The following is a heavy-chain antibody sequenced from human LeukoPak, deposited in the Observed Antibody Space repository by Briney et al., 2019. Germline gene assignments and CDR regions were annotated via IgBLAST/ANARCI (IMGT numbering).Heavy chain of an antibody. CDR3: AKGGAVSSKSITMVRGTRRYYYYMDV. CDR1: GFTFRTYG. D-gene: IGHD3-10*01. CDR2: MSDSGTNT. J-gene: IGHJ6*03. Sequence: GGSLRLSCGASGFTFRTYGMTGSRKAPGKGLEWVSGMSDSGTNTYYADSVKGRFTISRDNSKNTLYLQMNSLRAEDTAVYYCAKGGAVSSKSITMVRGTRRYYYYMDVWGKGTTVTISS. V-gene: IGHV3-23*01.